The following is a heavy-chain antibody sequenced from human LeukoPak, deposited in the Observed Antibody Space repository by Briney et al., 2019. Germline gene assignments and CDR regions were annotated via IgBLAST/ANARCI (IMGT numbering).Heavy chain of an antibody. J-gene: IGHJ4*02. CDR3: AATIKRDYGDTNLDY. Sequence: GGSLRLSCAASGFTFRSYWMSWVRQAPGKGPEWVANIKEDGSEQYYVDSVKGRFTISRDNAKNTLYLQLNSLRAEDTAVYYCAATIKRDYGDTNLDYWGQGTLVTVSS. V-gene: IGHV3-7*01. CDR1: GFTFRSYW. CDR2: IKEDGSEQ. D-gene: IGHD4-17*01.